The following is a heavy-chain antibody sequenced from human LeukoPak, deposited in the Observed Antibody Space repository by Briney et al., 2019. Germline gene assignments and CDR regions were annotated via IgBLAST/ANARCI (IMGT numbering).Heavy chain of an antibody. CDR1: GFTFSSYA. CDR2: DTGSGSST. CDR3: AKGPLGYCTAGACYFHY. J-gene: IGHJ4*02. V-gene: IGHV3-23*01. Sequence: PGGSLRLSCAASGFTFSSYAMTWVRQAPGKALEWVSTDTGSGSSTYYGDSVRGRFTISRDNSKNTLYLQMKALRAEDTAVYYCAKGPLGYCTAGACYFHYWGQGTLVTVSS. D-gene: IGHD2-8*02.